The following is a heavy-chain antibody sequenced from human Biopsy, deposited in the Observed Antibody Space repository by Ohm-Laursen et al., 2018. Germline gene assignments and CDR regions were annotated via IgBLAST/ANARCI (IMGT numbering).Heavy chain of an antibody. Sequence: SDTLSLTWGVSGGSISSRNHYWGWLRQPPGKGLEWIGHVYYSGSTFYNSSLESRVTVSVDTSKNQFHLRLTSMSASDTAVYYCARHSLDDFWSGAHYYFDYWGLGTLVTVSS. CDR1: GGSISSRNHY. CDR2: VYYSGST. J-gene: IGHJ4*02. D-gene: IGHD3-3*01. V-gene: IGHV4-39*01. CDR3: ARHSLDDFWSGAHYYFDY.